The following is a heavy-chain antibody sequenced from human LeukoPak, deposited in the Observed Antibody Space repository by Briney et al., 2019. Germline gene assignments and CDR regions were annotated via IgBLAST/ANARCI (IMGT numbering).Heavy chain of an antibody. V-gene: IGHV4-59*12. Sequence: SETLSLTCTVSGGSISRYYWSWIRQSPGRGLEWIAYIYYSGTTNYNPSLKSRVTISVDTSKNQFSLKLSSVTAADTAVYYCAAPLGAAGRIIFAFDTWGQGTMVTVSS. J-gene: IGHJ3*02. D-gene: IGHD6-13*01. CDR2: IYYSGTT. CDR3: AAPLGAAGRIIFAFDT. CDR1: GGSISRYY.